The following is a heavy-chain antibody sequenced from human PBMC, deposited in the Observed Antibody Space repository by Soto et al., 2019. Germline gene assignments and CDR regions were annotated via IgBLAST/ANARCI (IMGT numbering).Heavy chain of an antibody. CDR2: IYYSGST. V-gene: IGHV4-31*03. CDR1: GGSISSGGYY. CDR3: ARGDFTVPRPSGFDP. J-gene: IGHJ5*02. D-gene: IGHD4-4*01. Sequence: SETLSLTCTVSGGSISSGGYYWGWIRQHPGKCLEWIGYIYYSGSTYYNPSLKSRVTISVDTSKNQFSLKLSSVTAADTAVYYCARGDFTVPRPSGFDPWGQGTLVTVYS.